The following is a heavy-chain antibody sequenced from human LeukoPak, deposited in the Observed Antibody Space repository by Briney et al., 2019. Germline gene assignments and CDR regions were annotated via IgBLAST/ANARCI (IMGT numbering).Heavy chain of an antibody. V-gene: IGHV4-59*01. D-gene: IGHD3-22*01. CDR1: GGSISSYY. Sequence: SETLSLTCTVSGGSISSYYWSWIRQPPGKGLEWIGYIYYSGSTNYNPSLKSRVTISVDTSKNQLSLKLSSVTAADTAVYYCARDRKLSPYYYDSSGSNWFDPWGQGTLVTVSS. CDR3: ARDRKLSPYYYDSSGSNWFDP. CDR2: IYYSGST. J-gene: IGHJ5*02.